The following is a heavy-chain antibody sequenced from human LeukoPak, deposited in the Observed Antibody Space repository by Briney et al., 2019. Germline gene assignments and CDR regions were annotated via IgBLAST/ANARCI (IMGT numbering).Heavy chain of an antibody. D-gene: IGHD6-13*01. J-gene: IGHJ4*02. CDR3: VRDNAVPSAGQDY. CDR1: GFAFSTYW. CDR2: IKHDGSRI. V-gene: IGHV3-7*01. Sequence: GGSLRLSCAASGFAFSTYWMSWVRQAPGRGLEWLANIKHDGSRIYYANSAKGRFTISKDNAKNSLYLQMHSLRVEDTALYYCVRDNAVPSAGQDYWGQGTLVTVSS.